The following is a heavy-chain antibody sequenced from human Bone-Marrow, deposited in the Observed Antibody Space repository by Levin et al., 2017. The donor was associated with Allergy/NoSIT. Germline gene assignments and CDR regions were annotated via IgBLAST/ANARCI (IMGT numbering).Heavy chain of an antibody. D-gene: IGHD3-16*01. CDR2: ISAYNGNT. CDR3: ARDPYRAGTRRLVMLPNKSNYYYYYMDV. CDR1: GYTFTSYG. J-gene: IGHJ6*03. Sequence: KPGESLKISCKASGYTFTSYGISWVRQAPGQGLEWMGWISAYNGNTNYAQKLQGRVTMTTDTSTSTAYMELRSLRSDDTAVYYCARDPYRAGTRRLVMLPNKSNYYYYYMDVWGKGTTVTVSS. V-gene: IGHV1-18*01.